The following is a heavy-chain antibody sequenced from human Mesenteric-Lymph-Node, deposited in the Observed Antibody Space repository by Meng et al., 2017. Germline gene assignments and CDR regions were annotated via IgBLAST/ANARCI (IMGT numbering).Heavy chain of an antibody. CDR2: ISYDGSNK. D-gene: IGHD6-6*01. CDR1: GFTFSSYA. J-gene: IGHJ4*02. CDR3: AILPPPARSIDY. Sequence: GESLKISCAASGFTFSSYAMHWVRQAPGKGLEWVAVISYDGSNKYYADSVKGRFTISRDNSKNTLYLQMNSLRAEDTAVYYCAILPPPARSIDYWGQGTLVTVSS. V-gene: IGHV3-30*01.